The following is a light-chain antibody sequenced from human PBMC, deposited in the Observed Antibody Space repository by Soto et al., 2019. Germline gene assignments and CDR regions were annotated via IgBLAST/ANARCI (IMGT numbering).Light chain of an antibody. Sequence: QSVLTQPPSVSEAPRQRVTISCSGSSSSIGNHAVNWYQQLPGKAPKLLIYYDDLLPSGVSDRCSGSKSGTSASLAISGRQSEDEADYYCAAWDDSLNGVVFGGGTKLTVL. V-gene: IGLV1-36*01. CDR2: YDD. CDR1: SSSIGNHA. CDR3: AAWDDSLNGVV. J-gene: IGLJ2*01.